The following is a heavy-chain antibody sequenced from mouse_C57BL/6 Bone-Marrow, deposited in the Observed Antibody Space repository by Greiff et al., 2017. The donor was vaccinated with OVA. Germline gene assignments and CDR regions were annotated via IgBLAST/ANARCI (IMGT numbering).Heavy chain of an antibody. CDR2: IDPANGNT. CDR3: DRSLLRPMDY. V-gene: IGHV14-3*01. CDR1: GYNFKNSY. Sequence: VQLQQSVAELVRPGASVKLSCTASGYNFKNSYMHWVKQRPEQGLEWIGRIDPANGNTKYAPKFKGKATLTADTSSNTAYLQLSRLTSEDTAISYCDRSLLRPMDYWGQGTSVTVSS. D-gene: IGHD1-2*01. J-gene: IGHJ4*01.